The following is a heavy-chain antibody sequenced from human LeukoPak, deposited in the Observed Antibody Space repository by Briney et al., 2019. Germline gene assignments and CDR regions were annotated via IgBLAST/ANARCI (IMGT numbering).Heavy chain of an antibody. CDR1: GYSFTSFW. D-gene: IGHD1-26*01. CDR3: ARRNPYSGSPLDY. CDR2: IYPGDSDT. Sequence: GESLKISCKGSGYSFTSFWIGWVRQMPGKGLEWMAMIYPGDSDTRYSPSFQGQVTISADKSISTAYLQWSSLKASDSGMYYCARRNPYSGSPLDYWGQGTLVTVSS. V-gene: IGHV5-51*01. J-gene: IGHJ4*02.